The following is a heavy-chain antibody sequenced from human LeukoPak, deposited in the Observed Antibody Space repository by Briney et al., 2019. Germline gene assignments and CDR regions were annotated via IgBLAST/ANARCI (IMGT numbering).Heavy chain of an antibody. CDR3: ATLGYCSGGSCLRPPDYYYGMDV. Sequence: LRASVKVSCKATGHTFTSYGISWVRQAPGQGLEWIGWISAYNGNTNYAQKLQGRVTMTTDTSTSTAYMELRSLRSDDTAVYYCATLGYCSGGSCLRPPDYYYGMDVWGQGTTVTVSS. D-gene: IGHD2-15*01. V-gene: IGHV1-18*01. J-gene: IGHJ6*02. CDR1: GHTFTSYG. CDR2: ISAYNGNT.